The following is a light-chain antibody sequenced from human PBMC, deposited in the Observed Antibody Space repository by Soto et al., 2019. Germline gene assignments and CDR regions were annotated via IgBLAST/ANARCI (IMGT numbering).Light chain of an antibody. Sequence: IVLTQSPGTLSLSPGERATLYCRAGQSVSSSYLAWYQQKPGQAPRLLIYDASNRATGIPARFSGSGSGTDFTLTISSLEPEDFAVYYCQQRNSWPTFGGGTKVDIK. CDR1: QSVSSSY. V-gene: IGKV3D-20*02. CDR2: DAS. J-gene: IGKJ4*01. CDR3: QQRNSWPT.